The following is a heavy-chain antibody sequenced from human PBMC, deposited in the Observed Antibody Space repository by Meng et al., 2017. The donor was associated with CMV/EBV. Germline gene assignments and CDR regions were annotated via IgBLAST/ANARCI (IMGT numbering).Heavy chain of an antibody. J-gene: IGHJ5*02. D-gene: IGHD6-13*01. CDR1: GYTFMGFG. V-gene: IGHV1-18*01. Sequence: ASVKVSCKPSGYTFMGFGISWVRLAPGQGLEWMGWIGTYNGDTNFAQKFQGRVTMTTDTSTSTVYMELRSLRSDDTAVYYCARDLRIAAAGTPYGWFDPWGQGTLVTVSS. CDR3: ARDLRIAAAGTPYGWFDP. CDR2: IGTYNGDT.